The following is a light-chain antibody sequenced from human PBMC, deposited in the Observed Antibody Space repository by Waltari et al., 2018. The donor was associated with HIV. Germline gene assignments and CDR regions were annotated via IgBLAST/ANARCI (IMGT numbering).Light chain of an antibody. CDR3: QSADSSGALGV. Sequence: YQLTQPPSASVSPGKTARTTCPGDALPDQFAIWYQQRPGQAPILLIFKDNKRPAGIPERFSGSSSGTTVTLTISGVQAEDEADYYCQSADSSGALGVFGGGTKLTVL. CDR2: KDN. CDR1: ALPDQF. V-gene: IGLV3-25*03. J-gene: IGLJ2*01.